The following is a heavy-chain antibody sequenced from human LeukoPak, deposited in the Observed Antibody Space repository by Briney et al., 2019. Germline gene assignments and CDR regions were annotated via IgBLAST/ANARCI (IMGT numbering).Heavy chain of an antibody. J-gene: IGHJ4*02. CDR3: GGGQLTPASL. D-gene: IGHD6-13*01. Sequence: GGSLRLSCAASGFTFRSYSMNWVRQAPGKGLEWVSSISSSSSYIYYADSVKGRFTISRDNAENSLYLQMNSLRAEDTAVYYCGGGQLTPASLWGQGTLVTVSS. V-gene: IGHV3-21*01. CDR2: ISSSSSYI. CDR1: GFTFRSYS.